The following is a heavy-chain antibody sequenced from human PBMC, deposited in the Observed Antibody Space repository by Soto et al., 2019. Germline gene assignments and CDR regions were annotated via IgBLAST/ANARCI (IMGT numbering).Heavy chain of an antibody. CDR3: AADRSYDFWSGYYYFDY. Sequence: ASVKVSCKASGFTFTSSAVQWVRQARGQRLEWIGWIVVGSGNTNYAQKFQERVTITRDMSTSTAYMELSSLRSEDTAVYYCAADRSYDFWSGYYYFDYWGQGTLVTVSS. CDR1: GFTFTSSA. D-gene: IGHD3-3*01. J-gene: IGHJ4*02. V-gene: IGHV1-58*01. CDR2: IVVGSGNT.